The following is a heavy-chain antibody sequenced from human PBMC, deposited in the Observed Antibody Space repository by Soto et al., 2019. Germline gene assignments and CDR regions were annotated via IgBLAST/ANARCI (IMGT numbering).Heavy chain of an antibody. Sequence: PGGSLRLSCAASGFTFSSYWMHWVRQAPGEGLVWVSRINSDGSSTSYADSVKGRFTISRDNAKNTLYLQMNSLRAEDTAVYYCARGGAPGSGMDVWGQGTTVTVSS. CDR3: ARGGAPGSGMDV. CDR1: GFTFSSYW. D-gene: IGHD1-26*01. J-gene: IGHJ6*02. CDR2: INSDGSST. V-gene: IGHV3-74*01.